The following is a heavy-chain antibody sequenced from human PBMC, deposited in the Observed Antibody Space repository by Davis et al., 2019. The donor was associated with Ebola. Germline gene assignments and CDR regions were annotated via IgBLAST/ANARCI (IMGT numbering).Heavy chain of an antibody. CDR3: ARGDSSGYYWGY. CDR2: IYYSGST. D-gene: IGHD3-22*01. V-gene: IGHV4-31*03. Sequence: PSETLSLTCTVSGGSISSGGYYWSWIRQHPGKGLEWIGYIYYSGSTYYNPSLKSRVTISVDTSKNQFSLKLNSVTAADTAVYYCARGDSSGYYWGYWGQGTLVTVSS. J-gene: IGHJ4*02. CDR1: GGSISSGGYY.